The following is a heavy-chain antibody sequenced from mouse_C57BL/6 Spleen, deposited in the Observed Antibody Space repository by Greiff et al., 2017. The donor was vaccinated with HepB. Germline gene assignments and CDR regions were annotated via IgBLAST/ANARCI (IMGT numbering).Heavy chain of an antibody. CDR1: GFTFSSYA. CDR3: ARDKHYSKGYFDY. V-gene: IGHV5-4*01. J-gene: IGHJ2*01. CDR2: ISDGGSYT. D-gene: IGHD2-5*01. Sequence: EVQLQESGGGLVKPGGSLKLSCAASGFTFSSYAMSWVRQTPEKRLEWVATISDGGSYTYYPDNVKGRFTISRDNAKNNLYLQMSHLKSEDTAMYYCARDKHYSKGYFDYWGQGTTLTVSS.